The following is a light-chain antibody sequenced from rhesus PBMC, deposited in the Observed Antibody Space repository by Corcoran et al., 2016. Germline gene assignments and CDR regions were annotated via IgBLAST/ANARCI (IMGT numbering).Light chain of an antibody. CDR2: AAS. Sequence: DIQMTQSPSSLSASVGDRVTITCRASQGISTYLNWYQQKPGKAPKRLIDAASSLESGVPSRFSGSGSGTDFTLTISSLQPEDFATYYCLQYNSDPFTFGPGTKLDIK. J-gene: IGKJ3*01. V-gene: IGKV1-43*02. CDR1: QGISTY. CDR3: LQYNSDPFT.